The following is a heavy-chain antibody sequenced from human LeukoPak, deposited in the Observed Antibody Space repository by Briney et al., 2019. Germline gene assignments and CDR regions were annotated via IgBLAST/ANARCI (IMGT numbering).Heavy chain of an antibody. CDR3: AKSYSSGW. V-gene: IGHV3-30*04. CDR1: GFTFSSYA. Sequence: GGSLRLSCAASGFTFSSYAMHWVRQAPGKGLEWVAVISYDGSNKYYADSVKGRFTISRDNSKNTLYLQMNSLRAEDTAVYYCAKSYSSGWWGQGTLVTVSS. D-gene: IGHD6-19*01. CDR2: ISYDGSNK. J-gene: IGHJ4*02.